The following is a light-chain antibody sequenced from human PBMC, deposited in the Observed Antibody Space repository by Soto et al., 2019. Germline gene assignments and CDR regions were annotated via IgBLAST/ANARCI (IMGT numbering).Light chain of an antibody. J-gene: IGLJ3*02. CDR2: LNGDGSH. CDR1: SGHSSYA. CDR3: QTWATGIRV. Sequence: QAVVTQSPSASASLGASVKLTCTLSSGHSSYAIAWHQQQPEKGPRYLMNLNGDGSHTKGDGIPDRFSGFSSGAERYLTISSLQSEDEADYYCQTWATGIRVFGGGTKLTVL. V-gene: IGLV4-69*01.